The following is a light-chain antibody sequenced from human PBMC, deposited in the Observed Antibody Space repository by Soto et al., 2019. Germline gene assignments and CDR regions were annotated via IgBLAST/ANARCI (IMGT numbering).Light chain of an antibody. V-gene: IGKV3-20*01. J-gene: IGKJ5*01. CDR3: QQYGSSPWIT. CDR2: GAS. Sequence: EIVLTQSPASLSLSPGERATVTCRASQSVSSNYLAWYQQKPGQAPRLLIYGASSRATGIPDRFSGSGSGTDFTLTISRLEPEDFAVYYCQQYGSSPWITFGQGTRLEIK. CDR1: QSVSSNY.